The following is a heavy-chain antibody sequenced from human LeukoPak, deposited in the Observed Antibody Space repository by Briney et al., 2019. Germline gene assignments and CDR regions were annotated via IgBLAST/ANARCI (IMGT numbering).Heavy chain of an antibody. V-gene: IGHV3-30-3*01. Sequence: GGSLRLSCAASGFTFSSYAMHWVRQAPGKGLEWVAVISYDGSNKYYADSVKGRFTISRDNSKNTLYLQMNSLRAEDTAVYYCARDRIAVAGTFPDYWGQGTLVTVSS. J-gene: IGHJ4*02. D-gene: IGHD6-19*01. CDR1: GFTFSSYA. CDR3: ARDRIAVAGTFPDY. CDR2: ISYDGSNK.